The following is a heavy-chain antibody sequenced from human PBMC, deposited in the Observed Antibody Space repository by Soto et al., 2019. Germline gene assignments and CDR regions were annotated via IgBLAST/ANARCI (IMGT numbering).Heavy chain of an antibody. CDR1: GLTFSDYY. CDR2: ISSSSSYT. V-gene: IGHV3-11*06. Sequence: LRLSCAASGLTFSDYYMSWLRQAPGKGLEWVSYISSSSSYTNYADSVKGRFTISRDNAKNSLYLQMNSLRAEDTAVYYCARDQSGWPTIDYWGQGTLVTVSS. D-gene: IGHD6-19*01. J-gene: IGHJ4*02. CDR3: ARDQSGWPTIDY.